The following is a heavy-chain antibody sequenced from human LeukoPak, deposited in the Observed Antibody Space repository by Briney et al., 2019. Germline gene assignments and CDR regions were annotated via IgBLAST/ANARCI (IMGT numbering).Heavy chain of an antibody. D-gene: IGHD4-17*01. Sequence: GGSLRLSCAASGFTFSSSSTNWGRPAPGKGLEWVSSISSSSSYIYYADSVKGRFTISRDNAKNSLYLQMNSLRAEDTAVYYCARDRGDYLFDYWGQGTLVTVSS. CDR1: GFTFSSSS. J-gene: IGHJ4*02. CDR2: ISSSSSYI. CDR3: ARDRGDYLFDY. V-gene: IGHV3-21*01.